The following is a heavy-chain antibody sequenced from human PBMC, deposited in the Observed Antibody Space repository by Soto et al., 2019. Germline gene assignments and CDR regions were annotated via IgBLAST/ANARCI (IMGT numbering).Heavy chain of an antibody. CDR1: GGSISSSNYY. CDR2: IYYTGST. Sequence: QLQLQESGPGLVKPSETLSLTCTVSGGSISSSNYYWGWIRQPPGKGLEWIGTIYYTGSTYYNPSLKSLVTISVDKTKNQFSLKLSSVTAADTAVYFCARHVATNGGSHSDYWGQGTLVTVSS. D-gene: IGHD7-27*01. V-gene: IGHV4-39*01. J-gene: IGHJ4*02. CDR3: ARHVATNGGSHSDY.